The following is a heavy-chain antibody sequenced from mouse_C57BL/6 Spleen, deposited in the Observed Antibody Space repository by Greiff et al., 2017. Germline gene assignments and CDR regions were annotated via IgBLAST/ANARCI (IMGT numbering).Heavy chain of an antibody. D-gene: IGHD4-1*01. Sequence: VQLQQPGAELVKPGASVKLSCKASGYTFTSYWMHWVKQRPGQGLEWIGMIHPNSGSTNYNEKFKSKATLTVDKSSSTAYMQLSSLTSEDSAVYYCAREETGTSGFDYWGQGTTLTVSS. V-gene: IGHV1-64*01. CDR2: IHPNSGST. J-gene: IGHJ2*01. CDR3: AREETGTSGFDY. CDR1: GYTFTSYW.